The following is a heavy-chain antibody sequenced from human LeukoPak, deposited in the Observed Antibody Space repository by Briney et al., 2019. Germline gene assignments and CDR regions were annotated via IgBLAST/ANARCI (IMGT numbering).Heavy chain of an antibody. CDR2: ISSSSGYI. J-gene: IGHJ4*02. V-gene: IGHV3-21*01. CDR3: ARWRLATRNAFDY. Sequence: GGSLRLSCAASGFTFSSYSMNWVRQAPGKGLEWVSSISSSSGYIYYADSVKGRFTVSRDNTKNSLYLQMNSLRAEDTAVYYCARWRLATRNAFDYWGQGTLVTVSS. D-gene: IGHD5-12*01. CDR1: GFTFSSYS.